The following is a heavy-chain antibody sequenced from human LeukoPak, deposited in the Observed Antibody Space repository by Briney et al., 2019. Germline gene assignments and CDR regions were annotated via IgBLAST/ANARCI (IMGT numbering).Heavy chain of an antibody. J-gene: IGHJ4*02. CDR1: GYTFTGYY. CDR2: IDPNSGGT. CDR3: ARDLSYYGSGSYYFDY. D-gene: IGHD3-10*01. V-gene: IGHV1-2*02. Sequence: ASVKVSCKASGYTFTGYYMHWVRQAPGQGLEWMGWIDPNSGGTNYAQKFQGRVTMTRDTSISTAYMELGRLRSDDTAVYYCARDLSYYGSGSYYFDYWSQGTLVTVSS.